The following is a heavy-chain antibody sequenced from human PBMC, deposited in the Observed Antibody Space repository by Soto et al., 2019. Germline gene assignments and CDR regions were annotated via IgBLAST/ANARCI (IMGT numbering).Heavy chain of an antibody. J-gene: IGHJ3*02. CDR1: GFTFSNYG. D-gene: IGHD1-1*01. CDR2: ISDDGRNK. Sequence: QVQLVESGGGVVQPGRSLRLSCAASGFTFSNYGMHWVRQAPGKGLEWVAIISDDGRNKYYADSLKGRFTISRDNSNNTFYLKRNSLTTEDPVLYYCAKAGEITTTGDAFDIWDQGTMVIVSS. CDR3: AKAGEITTTGDAFDI. V-gene: IGHV3-30*18.